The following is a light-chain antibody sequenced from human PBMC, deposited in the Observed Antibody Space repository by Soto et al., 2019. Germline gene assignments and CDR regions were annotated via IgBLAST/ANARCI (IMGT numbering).Light chain of an antibody. CDR2: TAS. CDR1: QAIRND. V-gene: IGKV1-6*01. Sequence: AIQRTRSPSSLSASVGDRVIITCRASQAIRNDLGWYQQKPGKAPKLPIYTASTLQSGVPSRFSGSGSGADFTLTIRSLQPEDSATYYCLHDYSYPRTFGQGTKVDIK. J-gene: IGKJ1*01. CDR3: LHDYSYPRT.